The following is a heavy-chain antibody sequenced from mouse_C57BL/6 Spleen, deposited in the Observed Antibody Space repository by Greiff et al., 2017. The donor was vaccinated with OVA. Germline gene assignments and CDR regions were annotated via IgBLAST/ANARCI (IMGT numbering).Heavy chain of an antibody. D-gene: IGHD1-1*01. V-gene: IGHV5-6*01. CDR1: GFTFSSYG. CDR3: ARHADYGSSTGFAY. CDR2: ISSGGSYT. J-gene: IGHJ3*01. Sequence: VQLKESGGDLVKPGGSLKLSCAASGFTFSSYGMSWVRQTPDKRLEWVATISSGGSYTYYPDSVKGRFTISRDNAKNTLYLQMSSLKSEDTAMYYCARHADYGSSTGFAYWGQGTLVTVSA.